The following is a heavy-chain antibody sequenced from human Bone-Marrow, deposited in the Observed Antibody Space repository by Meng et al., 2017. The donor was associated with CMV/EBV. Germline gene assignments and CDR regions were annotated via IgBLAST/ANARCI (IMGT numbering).Heavy chain of an antibody. Sequence: GRVLGAGGVVVRPGGSLRLACAASGFTFSSYAMSWVRQAPGKGLEWVSAISGSGGSTYYADSVKGRFTISRDNSKNTLYLQMNSLRAEDTAVYYCAKDRGGSYYGYWGQGTLVTVSS. CDR2: ISGSGGST. V-gene: IGHV3-23*01. D-gene: IGHD1-26*01. J-gene: IGHJ4*02. CDR3: AKDRGGSYYGY. CDR1: GFTFSSYA.